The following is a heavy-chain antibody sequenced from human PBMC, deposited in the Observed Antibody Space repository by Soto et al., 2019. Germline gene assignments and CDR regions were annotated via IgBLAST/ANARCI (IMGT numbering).Heavy chain of an antibody. V-gene: IGHV2-5*02. J-gene: IGHJ5*02. CDR1: GFSLSTSGVG. CDR3: AQSISYGASLPETCFAP. CDR2: IYWDDDK. Sequence: QITLKESGPTLVKPTQTLTLTCTFSGFSLSTSGVGVGWIRQPPGKALEWLALIYWDDDKRYSPSLKSRLTITKDTPKTQVVLTLTNMDPVDTATYSVAQSISYGASLPETCFAPWGQEPWSPSPQ. D-gene: IGHD4-17*01.